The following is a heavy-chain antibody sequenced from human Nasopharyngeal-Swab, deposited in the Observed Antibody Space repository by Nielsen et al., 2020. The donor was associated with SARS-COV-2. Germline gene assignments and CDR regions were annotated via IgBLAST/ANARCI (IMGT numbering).Heavy chain of an antibody. CDR1: GFTFSDHY. CDR3: ARDRIEITIFGVVYYGMDV. Sequence: GESLKISCVASGFTFSDHYMTWIRQAPGKGLEWVSFISDSGSYRNHADSVKGRFTISRDNAKNSLYLEMESLRVEDTAVYYCARDRIEITIFGVVYYGMDVWGQGTTVTVSS. J-gene: IGHJ6*02. D-gene: IGHD3-3*01. V-gene: IGHV3-11*05. CDR2: ISDSGSYR.